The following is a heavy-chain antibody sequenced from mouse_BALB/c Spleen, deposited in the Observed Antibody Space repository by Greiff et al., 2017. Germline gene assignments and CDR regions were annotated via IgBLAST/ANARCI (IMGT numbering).Heavy chain of an antibody. V-gene: IGHV6-6*02. Sequence: EVKLVESGGGLVQPGGSMKLSCVASGFTFSNYWMNWVRQSPEKGLEWVAEIRLKSNNYATHYAESVKGRFTISRDDSKSSVYLQMNNLRAEDTGIYYCTNYYGNSWFAYWGQGTLVTVSA. CDR1: GFTFSNYW. D-gene: IGHD2-1*01. CDR3: TNYYGNSWFAY. J-gene: IGHJ3*01. CDR2: IRLKSNNYAT.